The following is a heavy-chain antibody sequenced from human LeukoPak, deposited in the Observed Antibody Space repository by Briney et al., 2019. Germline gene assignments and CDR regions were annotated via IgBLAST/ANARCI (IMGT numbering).Heavy chain of an antibody. CDR3: ARDSFGYDSSGYYTEGAFDI. J-gene: IGHJ3*02. D-gene: IGHD3-22*01. CDR1: GFTFSNYG. V-gene: IGHV3-33*01. CDR2: IWYDGSNK. Sequence: PGRSLRLSCAASGFTFSNYGMHWVRQAPGKGLEWVALIWYDGSNKYYADSVKGRFTISRDNPKNTLYLQMNSLRAEDTAVYYCARDSFGYDSSGYYTEGAFDIWGQGTMVTVSS.